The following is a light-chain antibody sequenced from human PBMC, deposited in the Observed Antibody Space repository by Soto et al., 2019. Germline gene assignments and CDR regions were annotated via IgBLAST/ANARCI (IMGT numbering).Light chain of an antibody. CDR2: GAS. V-gene: IGKV3-20*01. CDR3: QQYFGSLYT. J-gene: IGKJ2*01. Sequence: IVLTQSPGTVSLSPGERATLSCRTSQSISGTYLAWYQQRPGQAPRLLIYGASSMATGIPDRFSGSGSGTDFTLTISRLEPEDFAVYYCQQYFGSLYTFGQGTKLEIK. CDR1: QSISGTY.